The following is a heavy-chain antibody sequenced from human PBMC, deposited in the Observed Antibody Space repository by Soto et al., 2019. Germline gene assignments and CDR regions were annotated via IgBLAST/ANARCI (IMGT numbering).Heavy chain of an antibody. CDR2: ISGSGDST. V-gene: IGHV3-23*01. CDR3: ARRGSGSYYDY. Sequence: EVQLLESGGGLVQPGGSLRLSCAASGFTFSSYAMRWVRQAPGKGLEWVSAISGSGDSTYYADSVKGRFTISRDNSKNTLYLQMNSLRAEDTAVYYCARRGSGSYYDYWGQGTLVNVSS. J-gene: IGHJ4*02. D-gene: IGHD1-26*01. CDR1: GFTFSSYA.